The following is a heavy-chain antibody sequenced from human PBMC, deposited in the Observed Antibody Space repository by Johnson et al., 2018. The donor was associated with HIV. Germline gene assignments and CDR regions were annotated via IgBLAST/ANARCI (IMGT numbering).Heavy chain of an antibody. Sequence: QVQLVESGGGVVQPGRSLRLSCAASGFTFSSYAMHWVRQAPGKGLEWVAVISYDGSNKYSADSVKGRFTISRDNSKNTLYLQMNSLRAEDTAVYYCAKVGATVITPRGEAFDIWGQGTMVTVSS. CDR1: GFTFSSYA. CDR2: ISYDGSNK. J-gene: IGHJ3*02. D-gene: IGHD4-23*01. CDR3: AKVGATVITPRGEAFDI. V-gene: IGHV3-30*04.